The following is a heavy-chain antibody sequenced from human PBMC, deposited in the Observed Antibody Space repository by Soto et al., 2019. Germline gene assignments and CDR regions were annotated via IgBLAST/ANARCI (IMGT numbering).Heavy chain of an antibody. Sequence: PGGSLRLSCSASGFTFSSYAMHWVRQAPGKGLEYVSAISSNGGSTYYADSVKGRFTISRDNSKNTLYLQMSSLRAEDTAVYYCVWGGIAAAGAQVYFDYWGQGTLVTVSS. J-gene: IGHJ4*02. CDR3: VWGGIAAAGAQVYFDY. CDR1: GFTFSSYA. D-gene: IGHD6-13*01. V-gene: IGHV3-64D*08. CDR2: ISSNGGST.